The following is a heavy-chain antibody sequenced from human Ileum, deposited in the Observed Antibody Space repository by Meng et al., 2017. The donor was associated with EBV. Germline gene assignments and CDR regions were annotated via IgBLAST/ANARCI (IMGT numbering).Heavy chain of an antibody. Sequence: HLQEWGPGLVRPSETLSIPCAVSGGSISSSGNYWSWIRQPPGKGLEWIGYKYHSGSTYYNPSLKSRVTMSVDTSRNQFSLKLSSVTAADTAVYYCARRGGYDILTPVGWFDPWGQGTLVTVSS. CDR3: ARRGGYDILTPVGWFDP. CDR2: KYHSGST. V-gene: IGHV4-30-4*01. CDR1: GGSISSSGNY. D-gene: IGHD3-9*01. J-gene: IGHJ5*02.